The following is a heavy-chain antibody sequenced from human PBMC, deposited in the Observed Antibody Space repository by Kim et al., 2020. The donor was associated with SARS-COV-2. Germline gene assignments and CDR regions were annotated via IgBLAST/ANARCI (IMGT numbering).Heavy chain of an antibody. Sequence: ANYAPKFHGRVTMTADESTSTAYMELSSLRSEDTAVYYCARGLELQDFDYWGQGTLVTVSS. J-gene: IGHJ4*02. D-gene: IGHD1-26*01. CDR3: ARGLELQDFDY. CDR2: A. V-gene: IGHV1-69*01.